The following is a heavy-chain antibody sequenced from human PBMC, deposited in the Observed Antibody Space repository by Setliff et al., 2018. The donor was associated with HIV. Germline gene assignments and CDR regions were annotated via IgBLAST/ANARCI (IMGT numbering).Heavy chain of an antibody. Sequence: PSETLSLTCSVSGDSIGAYHWSWIRQPPGRGLEWIGYIHSSGTTHYSPSLKSRVTISIDTSKNQFSLKLSSVTATDTAMYYCASANWNYLGYWFDPWGQGTLVTVSS. CDR2: IHSSGTT. D-gene: IGHD1-7*01. CDR3: ASANWNYLGYWFDP. J-gene: IGHJ5*02. CDR1: GDSIGAYH. V-gene: IGHV4-4*08.